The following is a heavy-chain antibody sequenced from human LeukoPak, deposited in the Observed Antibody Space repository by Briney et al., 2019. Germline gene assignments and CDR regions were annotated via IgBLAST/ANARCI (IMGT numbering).Heavy chain of an antibody. CDR3: ARGSLATVVTPACYFDY. D-gene: IGHD4-23*01. Sequence: SETLSPTCTVSGGSLSSGSYYWSWIRQPPGKGLEWIGYIYYSGSTSYNPSLKSRVTISVDTSKNQFSLKLSSVTAADTAVYYCARGSLATVVTPACYFDYWGQGTLVTVSS. J-gene: IGHJ4*02. V-gene: IGHV4-61*01. CDR1: GGSLSSGSYY. CDR2: IYYSGST.